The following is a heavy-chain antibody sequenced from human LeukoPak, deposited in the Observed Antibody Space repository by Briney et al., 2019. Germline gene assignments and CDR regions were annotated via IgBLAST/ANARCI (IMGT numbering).Heavy chain of an antibody. CDR3: ARGRRWLQLGDFDY. V-gene: IGHV1-2*04. D-gene: IGHD5-24*01. J-gene: IGHJ4*02. Sequence: ASVNVSCKASGYTFTGYYMHWVRQAPGQGLEWMGWINPNSGGTNYVQKFQGWVTMTRDTSISTAYMELSRLRSDDTAVYYCARGRRWLQLGDFDYWGQGTLVTVSS. CDR1: GYTFTGYY. CDR2: INPNSGGT.